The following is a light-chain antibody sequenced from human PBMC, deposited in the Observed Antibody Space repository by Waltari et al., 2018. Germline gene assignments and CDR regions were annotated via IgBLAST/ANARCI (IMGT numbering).Light chain of an antibody. V-gene: IGLV3-19*01. Sequence: SSELTQDPAVSVALGQTVRITCQGDSLVTYYASGYQQKPGQAPVLVVYGKNYRPTGVPHRFSGSSSGNTASLTITGAQAEDEADYHCSSRDSSGNLFVFGTGTKVTVL. CDR1: SLVTYY. J-gene: IGLJ1*01. CDR2: GKN. CDR3: SSRDSSGNLFV.